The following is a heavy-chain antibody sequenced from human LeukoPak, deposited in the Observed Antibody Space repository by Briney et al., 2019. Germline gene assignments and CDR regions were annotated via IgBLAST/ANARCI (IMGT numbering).Heavy chain of an antibody. J-gene: IGHJ4*02. CDR3: AKGVRYGSYRHFDY. D-gene: IGHD1-26*01. CDR1: GFTFSSYG. V-gene: IGHV3-30*18. CDR2: ISYDGSNK. Sequence: GGSLRLSCAASGFTFSSYGMHWVRQAPGKGLEWVAVISYDGSNKYYADSVKGRFTISRDNSKNTLYLQMNSLRAEDTAVYYCAKGVRYGSYRHFDYWGQGTLVTVSS.